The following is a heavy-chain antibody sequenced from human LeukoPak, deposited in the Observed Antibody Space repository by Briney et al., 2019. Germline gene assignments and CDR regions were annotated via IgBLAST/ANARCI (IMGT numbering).Heavy chain of an antibody. D-gene: IGHD5-12*01. Sequence: GESLKISCAASGFSFSSYAMSWVRQAPGKGLEWVSGISGSGGSTYYADSVKGRFTISRDNSKNTLYLQMNSLRAEDTAVYYCAKDQTGVAYYFDYWGQGTLVTVSS. CDR3: AKDQTGVAYYFDY. J-gene: IGHJ4*02. CDR1: GFSFSSYA. CDR2: ISGSGGST. V-gene: IGHV3-23*01.